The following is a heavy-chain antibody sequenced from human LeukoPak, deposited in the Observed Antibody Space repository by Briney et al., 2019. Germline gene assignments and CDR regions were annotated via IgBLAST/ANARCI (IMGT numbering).Heavy chain of an antibody. CDR3: ARLQYGSGLYFDY. Sequence: GGSLRLSCAASGFTVSSNYMSWVRQAPGKGLEWVSVIYSGGSTYYADSVKGRFTISRDNSKNTLYLQMNSLRAEDTAVYYCARLQYGSGLYFDYWGQGTLVTVSS. CDR1: GFTVSSNY. V-gene: IGHV3-53*01. CDR2: IYSGGST. D-gene: IGHD3-10*01. J-gene: IGHJ4*02.